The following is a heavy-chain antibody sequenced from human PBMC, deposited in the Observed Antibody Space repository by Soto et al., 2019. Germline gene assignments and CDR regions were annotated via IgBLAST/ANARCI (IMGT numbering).Heavy chain of an antibody. CDR2: IYHNGRI. CDR1: GYSISSGYY. Sequence: ASETLSLTCAVSGYSISSGYYWAWIRQPPGKGLEWIATIYHNGRIYYNPSLKSRVTLSLDMAKNQFSLRLTSVTAADTAIYYCAPQRGVSATHVGYFDSWGQGNLVTVYS. J-gene: IGHJ4*02. V-gene: IGHV4-38-2*01. D-gene: IGHD1-1*01. CDR3: APQRGVSATHVGYFDS.